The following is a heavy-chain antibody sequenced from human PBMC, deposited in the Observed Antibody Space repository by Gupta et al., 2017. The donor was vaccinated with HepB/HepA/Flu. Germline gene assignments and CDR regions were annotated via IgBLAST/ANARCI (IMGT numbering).Heavy chain of an antibody. V-gene: IGHV3-7*01. CDR3: GRDRLDH. CDR1: GFTFSNHW. Sequence: DVLLVESGGGLVQPGGSLRLSCVASGFTFSNHWMTWARQVPGKGLQWVAIIKQDGSEKYYLDSVQGRFASSRDNAKNSLYLQLSSLRAEDTAVYYCGRDRLDHCGQGTLVTVSS. CDR2: IKQDGSEK. J-gene: IGHJ4*02. D-gene: IGHD6-6*01.